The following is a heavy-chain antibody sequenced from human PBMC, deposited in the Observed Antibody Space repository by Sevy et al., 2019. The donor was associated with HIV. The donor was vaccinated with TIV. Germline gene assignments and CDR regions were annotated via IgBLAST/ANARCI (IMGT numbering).Heavy chain of an antibody. CDR2: FGIAGDT. J-gene: IGHJ4*02. Sequence: GGSLRLSCAASGFTFSFYDMHWVRQATGKGLEWVSGFGIAGDTYYAGSVKGRFTISRDNAKNSLYLQMNSPRAGDTAVYYCARKSTSYSHFDYWGQGTLVTVSS. V-gene: IGHV3-13*01. CDR3: ARKSTSYSHFDY. CDR1: GFTFSFYD. D-gene: IGHD1-26*01.